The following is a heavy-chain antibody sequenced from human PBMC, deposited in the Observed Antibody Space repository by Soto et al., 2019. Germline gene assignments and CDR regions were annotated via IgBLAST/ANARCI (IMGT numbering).Heavy chain of an antibody. J-gene: IGHJ5*02. Sequence: SGPTREPTQTLTLTCTFSGFSLSTSGMRVSWIRQPPGKALEWLARIDWDDDKLYSTSLKTRLTISKDTSKNQVVLTMTNMDPVDTATYYCARSIVAAGNRWFDPWGQGTLVTVSS. CDR1: GFSLSTSGMR. V-gene: IGHV2-70*04. CDR2: IDWDDDK. CDR3: ARSIVAAGNRWFDP. D-gene: IGHD6-13*01.